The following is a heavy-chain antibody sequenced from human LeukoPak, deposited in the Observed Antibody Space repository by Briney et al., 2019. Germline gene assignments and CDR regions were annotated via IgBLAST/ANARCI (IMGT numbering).Heavy chain of an antibody. CDR3: ARYPPPDSSGPEYYFDY. Sequence: ASVKVSCKASGGTFSSYAISWVRQAPGQWLEWMGGIIPIFGTANYAQKFQGRVTITADESTSTAYMELSSLRSEDTAVYYCARYPPPDSSGPEYYFDYWGQGTLVTVSS. V-gene: IGHV1-69*13. J-gene: IGHJ4*02. CDR2: IIPIFGTA. D-gene: IGHD6-19*01. CDR1: GGTFSSYA.